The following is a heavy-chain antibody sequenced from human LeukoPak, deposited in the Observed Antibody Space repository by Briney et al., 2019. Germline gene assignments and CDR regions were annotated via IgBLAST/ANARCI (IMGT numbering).Heavy chain of an antibody. V-gene: IGHV3-23*01. D-gene: IGHD2-2*01. CDR2: ISGSGGST. Sequence: LGGSLRLSCAASGFTFSSYAMSWVRQAPGKGLEWVSAISGSGGSTYYTDSVKGRFTISRDNSKNTLYLQMSSLRAEDTAVYYCASDRNYCSSTSCYEGAFDYWGQGTLVTVSS. J-gene: IGHJ4*02. CDR1: GFTFSSYA. CDR3: ASDRNYCSSTSCYEGAFDY.